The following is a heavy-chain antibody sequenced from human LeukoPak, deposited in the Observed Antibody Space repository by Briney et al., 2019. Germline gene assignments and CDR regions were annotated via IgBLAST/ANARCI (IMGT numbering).Heavy chain of an antibody. D-gene: IGHD2-15*01. J-gene: IGHJ4*02. CDR2: IYYSEST. CDR3: AAGTPALEF. Sequence: PSETLSLTCTVSGGSISGYYWSWIRQPPGKGLEWIGYIYYSESTNYNPSLKSRVTISIDTSKNQFSLKLTSVTAADTAVYYCAAGTPALEFWGQGTLVTVSS. CDR1: GGSISGYY. V-gene: IGHV4-59*08.